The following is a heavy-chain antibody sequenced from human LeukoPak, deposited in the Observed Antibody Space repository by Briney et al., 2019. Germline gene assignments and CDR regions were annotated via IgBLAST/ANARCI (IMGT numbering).Heavy chain of an antibody. CDR3: ARAGSSGLRQYIDDY. V-gene: IGHV1-69*04. J-gene: IGHJ4*02. Sequence: GASVKVSCKASGGTFSSYAISWVRQAPGQGLEWMGRIIPILGIANYAQKFQGRVTITADKSTSTAYMELSSLRSEDTAVYYCARAGSSGLRQYIDDYWGQGTLVTVSS. CDR2: IIPILGIA. CDR1: GGTFSSYA. D-gene: IGHD3-22*01.